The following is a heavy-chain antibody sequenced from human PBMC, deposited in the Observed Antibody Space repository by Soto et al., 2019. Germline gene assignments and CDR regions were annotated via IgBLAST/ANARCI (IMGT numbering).Heavy chain of an antibody. Sequence: SETLSLTCTVSGGSISSSSYYWGWIRQPPGKGLEWIGSIYYSGSTYYNPSLKSRVTISVDTSKNQFSLKLSSVTAADTAVYYCARQPEELAWGLVTATRYYFDYWGQGTLVTVSS. CDR3: ARQPEELAWGLVTATRYYFDY. D-gene: IGHD2-21*02. CDR2: IYYSGST. J-gene: IGHJ4*02. V-gene: IGHV4-39*01. CDR1: GGSISSSSYY.